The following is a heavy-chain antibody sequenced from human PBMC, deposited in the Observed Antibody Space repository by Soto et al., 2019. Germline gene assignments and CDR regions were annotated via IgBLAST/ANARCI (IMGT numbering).Heavy chain of an antibody. Sequence: GGSLRLSCAASGFTFSSYGMHWVRQAPGKGLEWVAVISYDGSNKYYADSVKGRFTISRDNSKNTLYLQMNSLRAEDTAVYYCAKDRYTYGSGSTDDYWGQGTLVTVSS. CDR3: AKDRYTYGSGSTDDY. V-gene: IGHV3-30*18. CDR2: ISYDGSNK. CDR1: GFTFSSYG. D-gene: IGHD3-10*01. J-gene: IGHJ4*02.